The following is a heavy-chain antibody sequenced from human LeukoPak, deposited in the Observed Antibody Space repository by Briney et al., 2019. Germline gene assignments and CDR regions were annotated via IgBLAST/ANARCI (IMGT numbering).Heavy chain of an antibody. J-gene: IGHJ4*02. CDR3: ARRDRSGWYYFDF. CDR2: IYPGDSDT. CDR1: GYSFNSYW. V-gene: IGHV5-51*01. D-gene: IGHD6-19*01. Sequence: GESLKISCKVFGYSFNSYWITWVRQMPGKGLEWMGIIYPGDSDTRYSPSFPGQVTISVDKTVTTAYLQWSSLKASATAMYYCARRDRSGWYYFDFWGQGTMVTVSS.